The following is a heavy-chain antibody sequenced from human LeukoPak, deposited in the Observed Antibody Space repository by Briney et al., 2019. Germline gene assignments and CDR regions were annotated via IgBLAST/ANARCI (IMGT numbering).Heavy chain of an antibody. V-gene: IGHV1-18*01. J-gene: IGHJ6*02. D-gene: IGHD1-1*01. CDR1: GYTFTSYG. Sequence: GASVKVSCKASGYTFTSYGISWVRQAPGQGLEWMGWISAYNGNTNYAQKLQGRVTMTTDTSTSTAYMELRSLRSDDTAVYYCAREDNDDYYYYGMDVWGQGTAVTVSS. CDR2: ISAYNGNT. CDR3: AREDNDDYYYYGMDV.